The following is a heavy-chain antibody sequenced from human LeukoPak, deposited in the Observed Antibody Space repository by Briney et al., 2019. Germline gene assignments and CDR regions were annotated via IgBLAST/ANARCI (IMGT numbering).Heavy chain of an antibody. V-gene: IGHV3-48*03. Sequence: GGSLRLSCAASGFIFSSYEMNWVRQAPGKGLEWVSYISNSGSTIYYADSVKGRFTISRDNAKNSLYLQMNSLRAEDTAVYYCARSTTVTTCFDYWGQGTLVTVSS. CDR2: ISNSGSTI. D-gene: IGHD4-17*01. J-gene: IGHJ4*02. CDR1: GFIFSSYE. CDR3: ARSTTVTTCFDY.